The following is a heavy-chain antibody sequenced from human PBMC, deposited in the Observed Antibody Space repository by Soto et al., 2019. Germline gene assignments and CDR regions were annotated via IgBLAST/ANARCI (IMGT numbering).Heavy chain of an antibody. CDR1: GGSVSSGSFF. J-gene: IGHJ4*02. Sequence: QVQLQESGPGLVKPSDTLSLTCTVSGGSVSSGSFFWAWIRQATGKGLEWMGSIDYIGTTYYNPSLESRLVISVDRSTNRVSLRLNSVTAADTAVYYCAGEYFSGVSGLDSHEYWGRGTLVTVSS. V-gene: IGHV4-61*01. CDR2: IDYIGTT. D-gene: IGHD3-3*01. CDR3: AGEYFSGVSGLDSHEY.